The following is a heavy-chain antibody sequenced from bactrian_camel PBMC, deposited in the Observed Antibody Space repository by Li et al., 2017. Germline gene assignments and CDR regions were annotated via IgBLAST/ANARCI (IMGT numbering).Heavy chain of an antibody. Sequence: HVQLVESGGGSVQTGESLRLSCAGSGYRYSTATMGWFRQAPGKEREGVARIATGSGNTYYADSVKGRFTISRDNSKNTLWLQMNNLKSEDTARYYCNGRFGTDDSLYDYWGQGTQVTVS. CDR2: IATGSGNT. D-gene: IGHD1*01. CDR1: GYRYSTAT. CDR3: NGRFGTDDSLYDY. J-gene: IGHJ4*01. V-gene: IGHV3S54*01.